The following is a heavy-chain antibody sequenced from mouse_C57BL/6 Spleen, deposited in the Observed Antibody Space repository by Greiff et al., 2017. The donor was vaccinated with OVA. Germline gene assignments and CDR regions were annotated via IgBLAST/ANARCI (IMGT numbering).Heavy chain of an antibody. J-gene: IGHJ2*01. D-gene: IGHD1-1*01. CDR2: IDPENGDT. Sequence: EVMLVESGAELVRPGASVKLSCTASGFNIKDAYMHWVKQRPEQGLEWIGWIDPENGDTEYASKFQDKATITADKSSNTAYLQLSSLTSEDTSVYYCTIFITTVVAHFDYWGQGTTLTVSS. CDR1: GFNIKDAY. V-gene: IGHV14-4*01. CDR3: TIFITTVVAHFDY.